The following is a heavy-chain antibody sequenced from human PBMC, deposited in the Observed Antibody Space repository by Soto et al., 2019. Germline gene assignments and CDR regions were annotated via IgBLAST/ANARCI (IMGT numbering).Heavy chain of an antibody. D-gene: IGHD2-2*01. CDR3: ARGLVVPAAKDIDP. J-gene: IGHJ5*02. V-gene: IGHV4-31*03. Sequence: SETLSLTCTVSGGSINSGGVYWNWIRQHPGKGLEWIGFIYCTGTTSYIPSLKSRVSISVDTSMNQFSLKLTSVTAADTAMYYCARGLVVPAAKDIDPWGQGTLVTVS. CDR1: GGSINSGGVY. CDR2: IYCTGTT.